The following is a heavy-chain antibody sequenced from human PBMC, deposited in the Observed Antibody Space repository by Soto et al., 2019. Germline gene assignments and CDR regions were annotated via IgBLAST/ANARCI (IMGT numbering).Heavy chain of an antibody. D-gene: IGHD3-9*01. Sequence: PGESLKVSCKGSGYSFTSYWISWVRQMPGKGLEWMGRIDPSDSYTNYSPSFQGHVTISADKSISTAYLQWSSLKASDTAMYYCALPYYDILPGYYLDYWGQGTLVNGFS. CDR3: ALPYYDILPGYYLDY. CDR2: IDPSDSYT. CDR1: GYSFTSYW. J-gene: IGHJ4*02. V-gene: IGHV5-10-1*01.